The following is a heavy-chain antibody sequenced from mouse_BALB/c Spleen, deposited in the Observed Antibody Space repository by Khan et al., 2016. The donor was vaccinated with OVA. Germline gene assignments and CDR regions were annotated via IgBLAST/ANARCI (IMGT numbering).Heavy chain of an antibody. CDR1: GYSITSDYA. V-gene: IGHV3-2*02. CDR3: ASVRLLLRYPDYFDY. CDR2: ISYTGST. J-gene: IGHJ2*01. D-gene: IGHD1-1*01. Sequence: EVQGVESGPGLLKPSQSLSLTCTVTGYSITSDYAWNWIRQFPENKLEWMSYISYTGSTTYSQSLRSRISITRDTSKNQFFLQLKSVINEHTSTYYCASVRLLLRYPDYFDYWGQGTTLTVSS.